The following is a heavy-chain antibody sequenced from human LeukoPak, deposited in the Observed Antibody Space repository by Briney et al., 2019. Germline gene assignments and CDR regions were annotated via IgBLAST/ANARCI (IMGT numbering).Heavy chain of an antibody. Sequence: QPGGSLRLSRAASGFTFSTYAMHWVRQAPGKGLEWVAVISYDGSSKYYADSVKGRFTISRDNSKNTLYLQMNSLRAEDTAVYYCAKDFYWAFDYWGQGTLVTVSS. CDR3: AKDFYWAFDY. J-gene: IGHJ4*02. V-gene: IGHV3-30*04. CDR1: GFTFSTYA. CDR2: ISYDGSSK. D-gene: IGHD2-8*02.